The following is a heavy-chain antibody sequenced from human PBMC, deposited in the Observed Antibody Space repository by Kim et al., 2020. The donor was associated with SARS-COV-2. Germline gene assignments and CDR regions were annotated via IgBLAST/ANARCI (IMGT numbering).Heavy chain of an antibody. J-gene: IGHJ4*02. CDR3: ARHRGGSYPTQVDY. Sequence: GESLKISCKGSGYSFTSYWIGWVRQMPGKGLEWMGIIYPGDSDTRYSPSFQGQVTISADKSISTAYLQGSSLKASDTAMYFCARHRGGSYPTQVDYCGQGTLFTVSS. CDR2: IYPGDSDT. V-gene: IGHV5-51*01. D-gene: IGHD1-26*01. CDR1: GYSFTSYW.